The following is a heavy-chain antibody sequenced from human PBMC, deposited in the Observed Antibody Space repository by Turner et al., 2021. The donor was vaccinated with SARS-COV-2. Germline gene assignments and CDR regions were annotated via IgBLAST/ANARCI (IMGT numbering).Heavy chain of an antibody. CDR1: AFTVSSNY. CDR2: IYSGGST. V-gene: IGHV3-53*02. D-gene: IGHD1-1*01. Sequence: EVQLVETGGGLIQPGVSLRLSCAASAFTVSSNYMTWVRQAPGKGLECVSVIYSGGSTYYADSVKGRFTISRDNSKNTLYLQMNSLRAEDTAVYYCARDLQLYGMDVWGQGTTVTVSS. CDR3: ARDLQLYGMDV. J-gene: IGHJ6*02.